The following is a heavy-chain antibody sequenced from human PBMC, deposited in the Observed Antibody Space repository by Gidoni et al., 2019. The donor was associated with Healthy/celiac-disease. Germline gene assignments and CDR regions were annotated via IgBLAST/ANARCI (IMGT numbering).Heavy chain of an antibody. CDR1: GFTFSSYG. CDR3: ARAPGVGAIFIDY. V-gene: IGHV3-33*01. J-gene: IGHJ4*02. D-gene: IGHD1-26*01. CDR2: IWYDGSNK. Sequence: QVQLVESGGGVVQPGRSLRLSCAASGFTFSSYGMHWVRQAPGKGLGWVAVIWYDGSNKYYADSVKGRFTISRDNSKNTLYLQMNSLRAEDTAVYYCARAPGVGAIFIDYWGQGTLVTVSS.